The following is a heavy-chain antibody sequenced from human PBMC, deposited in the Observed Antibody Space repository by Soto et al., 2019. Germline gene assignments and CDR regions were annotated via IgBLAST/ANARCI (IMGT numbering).Heavy chain of an antibody. CDR3: ARLGYYYYYGMDV. D-gene: IGHD1-26*01. CDR2: INPNSGGT. V-gene: IGHV1-2*06. J-gene: IGHJ6*02. Sequence: ASVKVSCKASGYSFTDYHIHWVRQAPGQGLEWLGRINPNSGGTNYAQKFQGRVTMTRDTSISTAYMELSRLRSDDTAVYYCARLGYYYYYGMDVWGQGTTVTVSS. CDR1: GYSFTDYH.